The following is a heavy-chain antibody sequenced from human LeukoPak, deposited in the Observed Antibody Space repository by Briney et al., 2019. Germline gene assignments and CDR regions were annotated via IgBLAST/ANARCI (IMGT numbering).Heavy chain of an antibody. CDR2: ISAYNGNT. CDR3: AREDEFGIAVAGRLNWFDP. J-gene: IGHJ5*02. CDR1: GYTFTSYG. V-gene: IGHV1-18*01. Sequence: ASVKVSCKASGYTFTSYGISWVRQAPGQGLEWTGWISAYNGNTNYAHKLQGRVTMTTDTSTSTAYMELRSLRSDDTAVYYCAREDEFGIAVAGRLNWFDPWGREPWSPSPQ. D-gene: IGHD6-19*01.